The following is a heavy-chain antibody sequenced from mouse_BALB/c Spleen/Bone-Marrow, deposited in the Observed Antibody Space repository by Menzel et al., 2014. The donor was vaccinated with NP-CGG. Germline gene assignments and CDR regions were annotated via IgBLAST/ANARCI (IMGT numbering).Heavy chain of an antibody. CDR1: GYTFSSYW. CDR2: ILPGGGNT. Sequence: QVQLKQSGAELMKPGASVKVSCKATGYTFSSYWIEWVKQRPGHGLEWIGEILPGGGNTNYNEKFKGKATFTADTSSNTAYMQLSSLTSEDSAVYYCARWAFDAWSAYWGQGTLVTVSA. J-gene: IGHJ3*01. V-gene: IGHV1-9*01. D-gene: IGHD3-1*01. CDR3: ARWAFDAWSAY.